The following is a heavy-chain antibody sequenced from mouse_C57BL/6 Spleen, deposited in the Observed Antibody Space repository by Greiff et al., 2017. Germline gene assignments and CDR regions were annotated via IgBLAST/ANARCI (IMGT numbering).Heavy chain of an antibody. CDR3: ATYDSSMDY. V-gene: IGHV1-22*01. CDR1: GYTFPDYY. J-gene: IGHJ4*01. D-gene: IGHD2-4*01. Sequence: EVQLQQSGPELVKPGASVKMSCKASGYTFPDYYMHWVTQSPGKSLEWIGYINPNNGGTNSNQKFKGKATLTVNKSSSTAYMKLRSLTSEDSAVYYCATYDSSMDYWGQGTSVTVSS. CDR2: INPNNGGT.